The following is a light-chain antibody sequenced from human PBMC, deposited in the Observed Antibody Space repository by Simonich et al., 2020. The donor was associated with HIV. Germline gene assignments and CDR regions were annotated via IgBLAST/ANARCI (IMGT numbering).Light chain of an antibody. CDR2: AAS. V-gene: IGKV1-NL1*01. Sequence: DIQMTQSPSSLSASVGDRVTITCRAMQGISNSLAWYQQKPGKAPKLLLYAASRLESGVPSRFSGSGSGTDYTLTISSLQPEDFATYYCQQYYSTNWTFGQGTKVEIK. CDR1: QGISNS. CDR3: QQYYSTNWT. J-gene: IGKJ1*01.